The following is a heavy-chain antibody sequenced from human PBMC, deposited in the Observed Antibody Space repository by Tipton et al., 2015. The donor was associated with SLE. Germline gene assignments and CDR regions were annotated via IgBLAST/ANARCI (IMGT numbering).Heavy chain of an antibody. CDR3: AKDKGSGGITMVRYFDL. CDR1: GGSISSSSYY. D-gene: IGHD3-10*01. CDR2: IYYSGST. J-gene: IGHJ2*01. V-gene: IGHV4-39*07. Sequence: TLSLTCTVSGGSISSSSYYWGWIRQPPGKGLEWIGSIYYSGSTYYNPSLKSRVTISVDTSKNQFSLKLSSVTAADTAVYYCAKDKGSGGITMVRYFDLWGRGTLVTVSS.